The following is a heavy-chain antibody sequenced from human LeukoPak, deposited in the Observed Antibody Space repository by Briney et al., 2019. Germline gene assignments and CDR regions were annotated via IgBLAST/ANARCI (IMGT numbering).Heavy chain of an antibody. J-gene: IGHJ6*03. CDR2: ISDSGDIT. V-gene: IGHV3-23*01. CDR3: ARGGLDYDILTGSSSDYYYYYMDV. D-gene: IGHD3-9*01. Sequence: GGSLRLSCAASGFTFSSYAMSWVRQAPGKGLEWVSGISDSGDITYYADSVKGRFTISRDNAKNSLYLQMNSLRAEDTAVYYCARGGLDYDILTGSSSDYYYYYMDVWGRGTTVTVSS. CDR1: GFTFSSYA.